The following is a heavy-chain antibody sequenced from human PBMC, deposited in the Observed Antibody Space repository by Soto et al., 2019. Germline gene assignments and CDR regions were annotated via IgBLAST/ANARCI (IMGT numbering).Heavy chain of an antibody. V-gene: IGHV3-48*01. J-gene: IGHJ6*02. CDR3: ASDLRPGHDGYYHGMDV. Sequence: GGSLRVSCAAAGFTFSTYSMNWVRQATGKGLQWVSYISRSSRTTYSADSVKGRFTISRDNAKNSLYLQMNSLRAEDTAVYYCASDLRPGHDGYYHGMDVWGQGTTVTVSS. CDR2: ISRSSRTT. D-gene: IGHD1-1*01. CDR1: GFTFSTYS.